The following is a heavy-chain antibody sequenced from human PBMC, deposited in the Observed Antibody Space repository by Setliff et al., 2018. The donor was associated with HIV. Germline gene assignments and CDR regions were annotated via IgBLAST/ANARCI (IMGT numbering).Heavy chain of an antibody. CDR3: ANMQWASNAWYSFDY. Sequence: GGSLRLSCAASGFTFTNYWMAWIRQAPGRGLEWAAIISNDGGREYYVDSVKGRFTISRDNAKSSLYLQMDSLRAEDTAVYYCANMQWASNAWYSFDYWGQGALVTVSS. V-gene: IGHV3-7*03. CDR1: GFTFTNYW. D-gene: IGHD6-19*01. CDR2: ISNDGGRE. J-gene: IGHJ4*02.